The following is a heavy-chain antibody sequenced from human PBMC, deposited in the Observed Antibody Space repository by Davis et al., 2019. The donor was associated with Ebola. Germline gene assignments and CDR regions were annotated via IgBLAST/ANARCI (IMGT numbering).Heavy chain of an antibody. CDR3: LRHEAPDFNY. Sequence: GESLKISCKGSGYRFTNYWIGWVRQMPGRGLQWMGIIYPDDSDTTYSPSFQGQITISADRSISTAYLQWSSLKASDTAMYYCLRHEAPDFNYWGQGTLVTVSP. V-gene: IGHV5-51*01. CDR1: GYRFTNYW. CDR2: IYPDDSDT. J-gene: IGHJ4*02.